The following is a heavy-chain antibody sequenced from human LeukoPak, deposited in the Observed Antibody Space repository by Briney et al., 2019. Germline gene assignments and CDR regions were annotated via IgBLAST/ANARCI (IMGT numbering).Heavy chain of an antibody. J-gene: IGHJ4*02. Sequence: PGGSLRLSCAASGFTFSSYAMSWVRQAPGKGLEWVSAISGSGGSTYHADSVKGRFTISRDNSKNTLYLQMNSLRAEDTAVYYCAKSWQTILTGYSYYFDYWGQGTLVTVSS. CDR1: GFTFSSYA. D-gene: IGHD3-9*01. CDR3: AKSWQTILTGYSYYFDY. V-gene: IGHV3-23*01. CDR2: ISGSGGST.